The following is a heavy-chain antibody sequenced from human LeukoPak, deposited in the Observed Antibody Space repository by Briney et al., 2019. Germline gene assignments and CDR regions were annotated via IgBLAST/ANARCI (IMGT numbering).Heavy chain of an antibody. Sequence: SVKVSCKASGGTFISYGISWVRQAPGQGLEWMGAIIPIFGTANYAQKFQGRVTITADESTSTAYMELSSLRAEDTAVYYCARDKTVTGYYGMDVWGQGTTVTVSS. J-gene: IGHJ6*02. CDR3: ARDKTVTGYYGMDV. CDR1: GGTFISYG. V-gene: IGHV1-69*13. D-gene: IGHD4-11*01. CDR2: IIPIFGTA.